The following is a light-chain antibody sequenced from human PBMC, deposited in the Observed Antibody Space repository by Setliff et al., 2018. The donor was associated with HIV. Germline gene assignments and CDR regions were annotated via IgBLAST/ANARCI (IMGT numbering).Light chain of an antibody. CDR3: CSYAGTYTSLYV. Sequence: QSALAQPRSVSGSPGQSVTISCTGTASDIGNYKYVSWYQQHPEKAPKLILYDVSQRPSGVPDRFSGSKSGNTASLTTSGLQAEDEGDYYCCSYAGTYTSLYVFGTGTRSPS. J-gene: IGLJ1*01. V-gene: IGLV2-11*01. CDR2: DVS. CDR1: ASDIGNYKY.